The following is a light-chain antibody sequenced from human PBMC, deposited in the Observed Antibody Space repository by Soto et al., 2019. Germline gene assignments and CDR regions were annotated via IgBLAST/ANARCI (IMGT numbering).Light chain of an antibody. Sequence: DIKMTQSPSSLSASVRHRATITCRSSQGLSNYLAWYQHKPGKVPKLLXXAASSLQSGVPSRFSGSGSGTDFTLTITSLQPKDFATYYFHQAHSFPITFGQGNDWRL. V-gene: IGKV1-12*01. J-gene: IGKJ5*01. CDR2: AAS. CDR1: QGLSNY. CDR3: HQAHSFPIT.